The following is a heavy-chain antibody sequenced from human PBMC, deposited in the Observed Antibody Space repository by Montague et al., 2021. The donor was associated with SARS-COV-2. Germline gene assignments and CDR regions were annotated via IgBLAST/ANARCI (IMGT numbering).Heavy chain of an antibody. J-gene: IGHJ4*02. CDR1: DGSFSDYS. D-gene: IGHD3-22*01. CDR3: ARGRQHINMVVVVVTGGEYYFDF. V-gene: IGHV4-34*01. Sequence: SETLSLTCAVYDGSFSDYSWTWIRQPPGKGLEWFGEINHRGSTNYNPSLKSRVTISVDTSKNQLSLKMTSVTAADTAVYYCARGRQHINMVVVVVTGGEYYFDFWGQGTLVAVSS. CDR2: INHRGST.